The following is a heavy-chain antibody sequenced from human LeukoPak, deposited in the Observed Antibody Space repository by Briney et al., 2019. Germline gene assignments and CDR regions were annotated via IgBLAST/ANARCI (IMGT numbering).Heavy chain of an antibody. J-gene: IGHJ2*01. Sequence: SETLSLTCAAYGGSFSGYYWSWIRQPPGKGLEWIGETSHRGSTNYDPSLKSRVTISVDTSKNQFSLKLSSVTAADTAVYYCARGGNGWYFDLWGRGTLVTVSS. CDR2: TSHRGST. D-gene: IGHD1-14*01. CDR1: GGSFSGYY. V-gene: IGHV4-34*01. CDR3: ARGGNGWYFDL.